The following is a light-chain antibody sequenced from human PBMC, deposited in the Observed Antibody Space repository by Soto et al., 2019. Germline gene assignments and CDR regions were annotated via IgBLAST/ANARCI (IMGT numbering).Light chain of an antibody. CDR3: CSYAGSSTWV. J-gene: IGLJ1*01. CDR2: EGS. CDR1: SSDVGSYNL. Sequence: QSVLTQPASVSGSPGQSITISCTGTSSDVGSYNLVSWYQQHPGKAPKLMIYEGSKRPSGVSNRFSGSKSGNTASLTISWLQAEDEAHYYCCSYAGSSTWVFGTEPKLTVL. V-gene: IGLV2-23*01.